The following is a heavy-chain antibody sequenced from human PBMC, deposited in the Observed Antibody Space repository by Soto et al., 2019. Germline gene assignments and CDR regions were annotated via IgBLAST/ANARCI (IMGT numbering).Heavy chain of an antibody. CDR2: VSAGDDMT. V-gene: IGHV3-23*01. CDR3: SRGDRGGSGSPASYYYSGLDV. J-gene: IGHJ6*02. CDR1: GFTFSSYA. D-gene: IGHD3-10*01. Sequence: DVQLLESGGHLVQPGGSLRLSCEASGFTFSSYAMSWVRQAPGKGLEWVSSVSAGDDMTYYSDSVKGRFTISRDNSNKALFLQMQSLRIEDTALYYCSRGDRGGSGSPASYYYSGLDVWGQGTTVTVS.